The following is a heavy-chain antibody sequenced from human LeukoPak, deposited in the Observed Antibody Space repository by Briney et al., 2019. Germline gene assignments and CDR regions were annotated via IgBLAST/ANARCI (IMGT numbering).Heavy chain of an antibody. CDR3: ARDQGSHTYYYYYMDV. CDR2: INPNSGGT. D-gene: IGHD6-13*01. J-gene: IGHJ6*03. CDR1: GYTFTGYY. V-gene: IGHV1-2*02. Sequence: ASVKVSCKASGYTFTGYYMHWVRQAPGQGLAWMGWINPNSGGTNYAQKFQGRVTMTRDTSISTAYMELSRLRSDDTAVYYCARDQGSHTYYYYYMDVWGKGTTVTVSS.